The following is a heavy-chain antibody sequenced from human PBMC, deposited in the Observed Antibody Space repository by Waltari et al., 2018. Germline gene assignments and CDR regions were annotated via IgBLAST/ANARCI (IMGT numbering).Heavy chain of an antibody. J-gene: IGHJ3*02. Sequence: QVQLQQWGAGLLKPSETLSLTCAVYGGSFSGYYWSWIRQPPGKGLEWIGEINHSGSTNYNPALKSRVTISVDTSKNQFSLKLSSVTAADTAVYYCARSYYDSSPGAFDIWGQGTMVTVSS. D-gene: IGHD3-22*01. CDR2: INHSGST. CDR3: ARSYYDSSPGAFDI. CDR1: GGSFSGYY. V-gene: IGHV4-34*01.